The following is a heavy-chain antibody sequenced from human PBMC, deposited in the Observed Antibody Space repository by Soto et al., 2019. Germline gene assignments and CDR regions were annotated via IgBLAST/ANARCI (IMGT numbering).Heavy chain of an antibody. CDR3: AKVVLRFGTMNGMDV. D-gene: IGHD2-8*01. J-gene: IGHJ6*02. CDR2: ISYDGSNK. Sequence: QVQLVESGGDVVQPGRSLRLSCAASGFTFSDYGMYWVRQAPGKGLEWVAVISYDGSNKYYADSVKGRFTISRDDSKNTLYLQMNSLRAEDTAVYYCAKVVLRFGTMNGMDVWGQGTTVTVSS. CDR1: GFTFSDYG. V-gene: IGHV3-30*18.